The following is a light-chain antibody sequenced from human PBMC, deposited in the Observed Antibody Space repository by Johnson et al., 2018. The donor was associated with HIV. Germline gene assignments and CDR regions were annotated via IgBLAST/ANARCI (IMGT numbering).Light chain of an antibody. CDR3: GTWDSSLSAGV. V-gene: IGLV1-51*01. CDR1: SSNIGNNY. J-gene: IGLJ1*01. Sequence: QSVLTQPPSVSAAPGQRVTISCSGSSSNIGNNYVSWYQQLPGTAPTLLIYDNNKRPSGIPDRFSASKSGTSATLGITGLQTGDEADYYCGTWDSSLSAGVCGTGTKVTVL. CDR2: DNN.